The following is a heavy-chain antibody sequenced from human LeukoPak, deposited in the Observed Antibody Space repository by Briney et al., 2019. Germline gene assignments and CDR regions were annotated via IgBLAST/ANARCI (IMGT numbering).Heavy chain of an antibody. V-gene: IGHV1-3*01. CDR3: ARDRMMGCCSGGSCNGMDV. Sequence: GASVKVSCKASGYIFTTYAMHWVRQAPGQRPEWMGWVNAANGNTKYSQKLQGRVTITRDTSASTAYMELSSLRSEDTAVYYCARDRMMGCCSGGSCNGMDVWGQGTTVTVSS. J-gene: IGHJ6*02. CDR1: GYIFTTYA. CDR2: VNAANGNT. D-gene: IGHD2-15*01.